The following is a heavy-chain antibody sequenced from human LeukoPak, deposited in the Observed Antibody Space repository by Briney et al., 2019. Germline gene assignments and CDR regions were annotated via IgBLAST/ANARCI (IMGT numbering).Heavy chain of an antibody. CDR1: GLTFSSYA. V-gene: IGHV3-23*01. J-gene: IGHJ4*02. CDR3: AKDHKEFLVVVPGPLDY. CDR2: ISGSGGIK. D-gene: IGHD2-15*01. Sequence: GGSLRFSCAASGLTFSSYAMTWVAQAPGKGLEGVSAISGSGGIKYYADSVKGLFTISRDNSKNTLYLQMNSLRAEDTAVYYCAKDHKEFLVVVPGPLDYWGQGTLVTVSS.